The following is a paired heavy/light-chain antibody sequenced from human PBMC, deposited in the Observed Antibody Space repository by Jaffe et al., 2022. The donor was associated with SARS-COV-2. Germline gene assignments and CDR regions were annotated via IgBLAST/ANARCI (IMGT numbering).Light chain of an antibody. Sequence: QSALTQPPSASGSPGQSVTISCTGTSSDVGGYNYVSWYQQHPGKAPKLMIYEVSKRTSGVPDRFSGSKSGNTASLTVSGLQAEDEADYYCSSYAGSDTFGVFGTGTKVTVL. CDR2: EVS. CDR3: SSYAGSDTFGV. V-gene: IGLV2-8*01. CDR1: SSDVGGYNY. J-gene: IGLJ1*01.
Heavy chain of an antibody. J-gene: IGHJ4*02. CDR1: GFTFRGYA. CDR3: AGDPYGYKFYFDY. V-gene: IGHV3-23*01. Sequence: EVQLLESGGGLVQPGGSLRLSCAASGFTFRGYAMNWVRQAPGKGLEWVSAISGSGEDTYYADSVKGRFTISRDNSKNTVMLQMSSLRADDTAVYYCAGDPYGYKFYFDYWGQGTLVTVSS. D-gene: IGHD5-18*01. CDR2: ISGSGEDT.